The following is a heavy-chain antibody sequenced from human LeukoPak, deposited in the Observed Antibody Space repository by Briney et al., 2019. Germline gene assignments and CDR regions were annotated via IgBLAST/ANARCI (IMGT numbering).Heavy chain of an antibody. CDR3: ARATRFGITVVTDY. Sequence: GASVKVSCKASGYTFTSYGFSWVRQAPGQGLEWMGWISGYNGNTNYAQKLQGRVTMTTDTSTRTVYIQLSSLRSDEPALNYSARATRFGITVVTDYWGQGTLVTVSS. D-gene: IGHD4-23*01. V-gene: IGHV1-18*01. J-gene: IGHJ4*02. CDR2: ISGYNGNT. CDR1: GYTFTSYG.